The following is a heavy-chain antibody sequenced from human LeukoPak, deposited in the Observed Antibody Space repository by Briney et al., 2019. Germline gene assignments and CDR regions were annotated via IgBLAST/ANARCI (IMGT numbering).Heavy chain of an antibody. Sequence: PSETLSLTCTVSGGSITSYYWSWIRQSPGKGLEWIGYIYYSGSTKYNPSLKSRVTISVDTSKSQFSLKLSSVTAADTAVYLCARASSYVGHFQYWGQGTLVTVSS. V-gene: IGHV4-59*01. CDR2: IYYSGST. CDR3: ARASSYVGHFQY. CDR1: GGSITSYY. J-gene: IGHJ1*01. D-gene: IGHD3-10*02.